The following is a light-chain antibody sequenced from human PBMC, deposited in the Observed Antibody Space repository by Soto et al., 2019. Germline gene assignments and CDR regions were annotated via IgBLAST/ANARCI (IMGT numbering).Light chain of an antibody. J-gene: IGKJ5*01. CDR3: QQYNNWPFT. CDR1: PSVSNS. CDR2: GAS. Sequence: ESVLTQSPATLSLSPGGRATLSCRASPSVSNSLAWYQQKPGQAPRLLIYGASTRATGIPARFSGSGSGTEFTLTISSLQSEDFAVYYCQQYNNWPFTFGQGTRLEIK. V-gene: IGKV3-15*01.